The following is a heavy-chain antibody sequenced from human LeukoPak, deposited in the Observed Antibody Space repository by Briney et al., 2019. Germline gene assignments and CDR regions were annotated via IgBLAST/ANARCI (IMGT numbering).Heavy chain of an antibody. CDR3: ARFVSSRPGRLNWFDP. J-gene: IGHJ5*02. D-gene: IGHD2/OR15-2a*01. CDR1: GGSISSSSYY. V-gene: IGHV4-39*07. CDR2: IYYSGNT. Sequence: PSETLSLTCSVSGGSISSSSYYWGWIRQPPGKGLEWIGSIYYSGNTYNNPSLKSRVTVSVDTSKNQFSLKLSSVTAADTAVYYCARFVSSRPGRLNWFDPWGQGTLVTVSS.